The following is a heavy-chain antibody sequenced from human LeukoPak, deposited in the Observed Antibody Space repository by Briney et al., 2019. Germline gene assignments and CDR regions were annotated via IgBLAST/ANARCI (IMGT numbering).Heavy chain of an antibody. CDR2: ISSDGSNT. Sequence: GGSLRLSCAASGFMFSSYWMHWVRQGPGKGLVWVSRISSDGSNTAYADSVEGRFTISRDNAENTLYLQMNSLRAEDTAVYYCARLMVRGTDQKHFDYWGQGTLVTVSS. CDR1: GFMFSSYW. J-gene: IGHJ4*02. CDR3: ARLMVRGTDQKHFDY. V-gene: IGHV3-74*01. D-gene: IGHD3-10*01.